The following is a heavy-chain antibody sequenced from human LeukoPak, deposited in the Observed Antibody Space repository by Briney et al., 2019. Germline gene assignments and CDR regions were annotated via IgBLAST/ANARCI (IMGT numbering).Heavy chain of an antibody. CDR1: GFTVSSNY. J-gene: IGHJ4*02. D-gene: IGHD3-22*01. V-gene: IGHV3-53*01. CDR2: IYSGGST. CDR3: ARYRNYYDSSGYYPFDY. Sequence: GGSPRLSCAASGFTVSSNYLSWVRQAPGRGLEWVSIIYSGGSTYYADSVKGRFTISRDNSKNTLYLQMNSLRAEDTAVYYCARYRNYYDSSGYYPFDYWGQGSLVTVSS.